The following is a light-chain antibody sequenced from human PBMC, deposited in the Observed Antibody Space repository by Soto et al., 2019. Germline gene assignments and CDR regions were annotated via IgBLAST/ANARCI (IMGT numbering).Light chain of an antibody. J-gene: IGKJ3*01. Sequence: EIVLTQSPGTLSLSPGETATVSCRATESLITKALAWYQQKPGQAPRLLIYGAFTRDAAIPDRFNGSGSGTDFALTTSRLELEDSAAYYCQQYGGSPLAFGPGTKVEIK. CDR3: QQYGGSPLA. CDR1: ESLITKA. CDR2: GAF. V-gene: IGKV3-20*01.